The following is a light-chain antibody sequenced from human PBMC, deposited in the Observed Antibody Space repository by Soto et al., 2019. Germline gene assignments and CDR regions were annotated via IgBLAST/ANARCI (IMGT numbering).Light chain of an antibody. V-gene: IGLV1-40*01. CDR3: QSYDSSLSEV. CDR1: GSNIGAGYD. Sequence: QSVLTQPPSVSGAPGQRVTISCTGSGSNIGAGYDVHWYQQFPGTAPKLLIYGNNNRPSGVPDRFSGSKSGTSASLAITGLQAEGEADYYCQSYDSSLSEVFGTGTKVTVL. J-gene: IGLJ1*01. CDR2: GNN.